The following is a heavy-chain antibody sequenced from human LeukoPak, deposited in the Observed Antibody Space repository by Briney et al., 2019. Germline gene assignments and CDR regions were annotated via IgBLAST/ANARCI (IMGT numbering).Heavy chain of an antibody. CDR1: GYTFTSYD. CDR3: ATTMTGYYYSDSSGYPFDY. Sequence: ASVKVSCKASGYTFTSYDINWVRQATGQGLEWMGWMNPNSGNTGYAQKFQGRVTITRNTSISTAYMELSSLRSEDTAVYYCATTMTGYYYSDSSGYPFDYWGQGTLVTVSS. CDR2: MNPNSGNT. D-gene: IGHD3-22*01. J-gene: IGHJ4*02. V-gene: IGHV1-8*03.